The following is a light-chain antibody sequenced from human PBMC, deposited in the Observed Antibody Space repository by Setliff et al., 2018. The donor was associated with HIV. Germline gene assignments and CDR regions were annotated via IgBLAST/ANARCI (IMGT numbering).Light chain of an antibody. Sequence: QSVLTQPASVSGSPGQSITISCTGTSSDVGGYKYVSWYQHHPGKAPKLLIYEVNNRPSGVSNRFSGSKSGNTASLTISGLQAEDEANYFCTSFTSTSPYAFGTGTKVTVL. J-gene: IGLJ1*01. V-gene: IGLV2-14*01. CDR3: TSFTSTSPYA. CDR1: SSDVGGYKY. CDR2: EVN.